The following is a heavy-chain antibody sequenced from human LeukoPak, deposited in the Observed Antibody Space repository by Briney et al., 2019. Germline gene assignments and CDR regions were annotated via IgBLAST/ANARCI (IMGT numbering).Heavy chain of an antibody. J-gene: IGHJ4*02. D-gene: IGHD6-13*01. CDR1: GYSFTSYW. CDR3: ARTPFGSSWYAYLE. Sequence: GESLKISCKGSGYSFTSYWIAWVRQMPGKGLEWMGIIYPADSDARYSPSFQRQVTISADKSINTAYLQWSSLKASDTAMYYCARTPFGSSWYAYLEWGQGTLVTVSS. CDR2: IYPADSDA. V-gene: IGHV5-51*01.